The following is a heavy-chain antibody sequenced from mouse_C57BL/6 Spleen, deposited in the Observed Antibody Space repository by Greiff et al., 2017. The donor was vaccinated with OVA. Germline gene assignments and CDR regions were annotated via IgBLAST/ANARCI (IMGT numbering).Heavy chain of an antibody. V-gene: IGHV1-42*01. CDR2: INPSTGGT. Sequence: VQLQQSGPELVKPGASVKISCKASGYSFTGYYMNWVKQSPEKSLEWIGEINPSTGGTTYNQKFKAKATLTVDKSSSTAYMQLKSLTSEDSAVYYCAEGHYYGSSWFAYWGQGTLVTVSA. J-gene: IGHJ3*01. CDR3: AEGHYYGSSWFAY. D-gene: IGHD1-1*01. CDR1: GYSFTGYY.